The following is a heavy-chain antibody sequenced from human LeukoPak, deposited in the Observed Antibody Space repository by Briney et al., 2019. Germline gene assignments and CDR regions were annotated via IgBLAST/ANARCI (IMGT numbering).Heavy chain of an antibody. Sequence: PGGSLRLSCAASGFTFSSYAMSWVRQAPGKGLEWVSAISGSGGSTYYADSVKGRFTISRDNSKNTLYLQMNSLRAEDTAVYYCARSPAGYCTSTSCPMGYWGQGTLVTVSS. V-gene: IGHV3-23*01. CDR3: ARSPAGYCTSTSCPMGY. J-gene: IGHJ4*02. CDR2: ISGSGGST. D-gene: IGHD2-2*01. CDR1: GFTFSSYA.